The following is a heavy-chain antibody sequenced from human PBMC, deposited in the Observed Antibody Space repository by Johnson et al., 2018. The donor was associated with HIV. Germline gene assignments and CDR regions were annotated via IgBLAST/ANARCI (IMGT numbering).Heavy chain of an antibody. CDR2: ISYDGSNK. CDR3: ARIDYSNYEEAFDI. D-gene: IGHD4-11*01. V-gene: IGHV3-30*04. CDR1: GFTFSSYA. J-gene: IGHJ3*02. Sequence: QVRLVESGGGLVQPGGSLRLSCAASGFTFSSYAMHWVRQAPGKGLEWVAVISYDGSNKYYADSVKGRFTISRDNSKNTLYLQMNSLRAEDTAVYYCARIDYSNYEEAFDIWGQGTMVTVSS.